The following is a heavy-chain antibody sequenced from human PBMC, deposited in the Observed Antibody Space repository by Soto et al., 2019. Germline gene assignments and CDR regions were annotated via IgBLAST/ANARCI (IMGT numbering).Heavy chain of an antibody. Sequence: PSETLSLTCTVSGGSISSGGYYWSWIRQHPGKGLEWIGYIYYSGSTYYNPSLKSRVTISVDTSKNQFSLKLSSVTAADTAVYYCAREHMVRRVINDAFDIWGQGTMVTVSS. D-gene: IGHD3-10*01. V-gene: IGHV4-31*03. CDR3: AREHMVRRVINDAFDI. CDR2: IYYSGST. J-gene: IGHJ3*02. CDR1: GGSISSGGYY.